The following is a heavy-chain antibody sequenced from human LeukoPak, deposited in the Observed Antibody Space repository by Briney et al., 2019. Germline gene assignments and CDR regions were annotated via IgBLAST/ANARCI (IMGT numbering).Heavy chain of an antibody. Sequence: GGSLRLSCAASGFTFSSYSMNWVRQAPGKGLEWVSSISSSRSYIYYADSLRGRFTISRDNAKNSPYLQMNSLRVEDTAVYYCARDGYNLRGFDYWGQGTLVTVSS. CDR1: GFTFSSYS. V-gene: IGHV3-21*01. CDR3: ARDGYNLRGFDY. J-gene: IGHJ4*02. D-gene: IGHD5-24*01. CDR2: ISSSRSYI.